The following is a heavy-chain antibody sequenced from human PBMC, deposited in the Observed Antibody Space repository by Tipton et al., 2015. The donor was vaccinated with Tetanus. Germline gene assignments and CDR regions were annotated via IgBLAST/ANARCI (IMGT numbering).Heavy chain of an antibody. Sequence: QVQLVQSGAEVKKPGASVKVSCTASGFTFTGYYIYWVRQAPGQGLEWTGRINPNNGGTNRAQKFQGRVIMTRDTSISTAYMELSSLRSDDTAVYYCVREGAAAGDYWGQGTLVTVSS. V-gene: IGHV1-2*06. J-gene: IGHJ4*02. CDR1: GFTFTGYY. CDR3: VREGAAAGDY. CDR2: INPNNGGT. D-gene: IGHD6-13*01.